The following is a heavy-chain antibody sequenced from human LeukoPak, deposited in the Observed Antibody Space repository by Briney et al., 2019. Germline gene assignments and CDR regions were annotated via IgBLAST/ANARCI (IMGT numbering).Heavy chain of an antibody. CDR3: AKAAVADSDYVGGFDL. Sequence: GGSLRLSCDASGFTFRRYAMNWVRQAPGKGLEWVSAISGDGGSTYYADSVKDRFTISRDNSKNTLNVQMNTLRADDTAVYFCAKAAVADSDYVGGFDLWGRGTLVSVSS. CDR1: GFTFRRYA. J-gene: IGHJ2*01. V-gene: IGHV3-23*01. CDR2: ISGDGGST. D-gene: IGHD4-11*01.